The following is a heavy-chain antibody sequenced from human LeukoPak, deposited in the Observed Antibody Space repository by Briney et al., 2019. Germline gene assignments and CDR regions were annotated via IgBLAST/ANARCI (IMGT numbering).Heavy chain of an antibody. CDR3: ASLPAAAYYFDY. D-gene: IGHD2-2*01. Sequence: GGSLRLSCAASGFTFSSYAMHWVRQAPGKGLGWVAVISYDGSNKYYADSVKGRFTISRDNSKNTLYLQMNSLRAEDTAVYYCASLPAAAYYFDYWGQGTLVTVSS. CDR2: ISYDGSNK. V-gene: IGHV3-30-3*01. CDR1: GFTFSSYA. J-gene: IGHJ4*02.